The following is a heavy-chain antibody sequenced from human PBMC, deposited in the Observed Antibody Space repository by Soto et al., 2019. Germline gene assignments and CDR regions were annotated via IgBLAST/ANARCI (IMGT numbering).Heavy chain of an antibody. CDR1: GGSITNYL. J-gene: IGHJ5*02. Sequence: SDTLSLTCTVSGGSITNYLWSWIRQSPGKGLEWIGYIYYSGTTNYNPSLMSRVTISVDTSKNHFSLKLTSVTAADTAVYYCARVYGSGSLTNWFDPWGRGTLVTVSS. D-gene: IGHD3-10*01. V-gene: IGHV4-59*07. CDR3: ARVYGSGSLTNWFDP. CDR2: IYYSGTT.